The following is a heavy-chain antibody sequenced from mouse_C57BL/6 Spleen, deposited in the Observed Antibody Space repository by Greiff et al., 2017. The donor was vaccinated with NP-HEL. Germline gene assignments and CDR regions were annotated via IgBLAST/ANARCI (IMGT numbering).Heavy chain of an antibody. CDR2: IDPENGDT. CDR3: TSINSYYFDY. J-gene: IGHJ2*01. CDR1: GFNIKDDY. Sequence: EVQLQQSGAELVRPGASVKLSCTASGFNIKDDYMHWVKQRPEQGLEWIGWIDPENGDTEYAAKFQGKATITADTSYNTAYLQLSSLTSEDTAVYYCTSINSYYFDYWGQGTTLTVSS. V-gene: IGHV14-4*01. D-gene: IGHD1-1*01.